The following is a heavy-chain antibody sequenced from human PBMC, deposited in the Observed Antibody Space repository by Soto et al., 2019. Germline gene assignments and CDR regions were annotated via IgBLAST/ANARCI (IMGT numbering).Heavy chain of an antibody. CDR2: IYYSGST. CDR1: GGSISSSSYY. CDR3: ASGIVVVPAAIIYYYYYMDV. D-gene: IGHD2-2*01. V-gene: IGHV4-39*01. Sequence: QLQLQESGPGLVKPSETLSLTCTVSGGSISSSSYYWGWIRQPPGKGLEWIGSIYYSGSTYYNPSLKSRVTISVDTSQNQFSLKLSSVTAADTAVYYCASGIVVVPAAIIYYYYYMDVWGKGTTVTVSS. J-gene: IGHJ6*03.